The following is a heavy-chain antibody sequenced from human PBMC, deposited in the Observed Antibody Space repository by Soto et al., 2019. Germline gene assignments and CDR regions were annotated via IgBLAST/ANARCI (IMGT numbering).Heavy chain of an antibody. Sequence: ASVKVSCKASGYTFTGYYLHWIRQAPGQGLQWMGWMRPDSGGAHYAQKFQGRVSMTRDTSTSTFYMELSRLASDDPAVYYCARDPHEGVYDYWGQGTQVTV. V-gene: IGHV1-2*02. CDR1: GYTFTGYY. CDR3: ARDPHEGVYDY. D-gene: IGHD3-16*01. CDR2: MRPDSGGA. J-gene: IGHJ4*02.